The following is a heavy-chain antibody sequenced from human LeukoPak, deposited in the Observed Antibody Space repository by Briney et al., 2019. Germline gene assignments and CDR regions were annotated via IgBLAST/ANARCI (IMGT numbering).Heavy chain of an antibody. D-gene: IGHD3-3*01. J-gene: IGHJ4*02. CDR2: LHYTGST. V-gene: IGHV4-59*01. CDR1: GGSISNYY. CDR3: ARGSRTIVGSNYFDS. Sequence: SETLSLTCTVSGGSISNYYWNWIRQPPGKGLEWIGYLHYTGSTTYNPSLKSRVTISVDMSKNQFSLNLSSVTAADTAVYYCARGSRTIVGSNYFDSWGQGILVTVSS.